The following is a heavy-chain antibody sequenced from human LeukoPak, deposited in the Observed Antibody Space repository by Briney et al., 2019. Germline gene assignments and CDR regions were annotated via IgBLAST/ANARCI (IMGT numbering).Heavy chain of an antibody. Sequence: PGGSLRLSCAAAGFTFSNAWMSWVRQAPGKGLEWVGRIKSKTDGGTTDYAAPVKGRFTISRDDSKNTLYLQMNSLKTEDTAVYYCTEGYYYGAFDIWGQGTMVTVSS. CDR3: TEGYYYGAFDI. CDR2: IKSKTDGGTT. J-gene: IGHJ3*02. CDR1: GFTFSNAW. D-gene: IGHD3-22*01. V-gene: IGHV3-15*01.